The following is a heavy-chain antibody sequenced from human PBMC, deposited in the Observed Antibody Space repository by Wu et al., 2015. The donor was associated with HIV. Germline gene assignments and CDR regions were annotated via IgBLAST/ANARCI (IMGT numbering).Heavy chain of an antibody. Sequence: QVQLVQSGAEVKKPGASVKVSCKASGYTFTSYDINWVRQATGQGLEWMGWMNPNSGNTGYAQKFQGRVTITRNTSISTAYMELSSLRSEDTAVYYCARVHPVLLSGTTSFYMDVWGKGTTVTVSS. CDR1: GYTFTSYD. CDR3: ARVHPVLLSGTTSFYMDV. V-gene: IGHV1-8*03. D-gene: IGHD1-7*01. J-gene: IGHJ6*03. CDR2: MNPNSGNT.